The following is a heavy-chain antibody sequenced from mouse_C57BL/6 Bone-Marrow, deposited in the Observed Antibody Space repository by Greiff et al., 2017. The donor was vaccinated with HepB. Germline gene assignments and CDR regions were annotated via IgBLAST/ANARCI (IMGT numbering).Heavy chain of an antibody. D-gene: IGHD2-2*01. Sequence: EVKLMESGGGLVKPGGSLKLSCAASGFTFSSYAMSWVRQTPEKRLEWVATISDGGSYTYYPDNVKGRFTITRDNAKNNLYLQMSHLRSEDTAMYYYARDRGGVTDYWGQGTTLTVSS. CDR3: ARDRGGVTDY. CDR1: GFTFSSYA. V-gene: IGHV5-4*01. CDR2: ISDGGSYT. J-gene: IGHJ2*01.